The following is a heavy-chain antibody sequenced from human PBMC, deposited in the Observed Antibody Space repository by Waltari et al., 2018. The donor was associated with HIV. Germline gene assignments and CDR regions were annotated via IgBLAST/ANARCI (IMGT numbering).Heavy chain of an antibody. CDR1: GYVFIRYD. D-gene: IGHD4-17*01. CDR2: MNPNSGNT. J-gene: IGHJ4*02. Sequence: QVQLVQSGAEVKKPGASVKVSCTASGYVFIRYDINWVRQAPGQGLEWMGWMNPNSGNTGSAQKLQGRLTMTWNISTNTAYMELSSLSSEDTAVYYCARGPTTLVKYHDFWGQGSPVTVSS. V-gene: IGHV1-8*01. CDR3: ARGPTTLVKYHDF.